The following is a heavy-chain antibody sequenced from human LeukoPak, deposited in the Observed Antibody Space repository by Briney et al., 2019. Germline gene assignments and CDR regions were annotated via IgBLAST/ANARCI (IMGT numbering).Heavy chain of an antibody. J-gene: IGHJ6*04. Sequence: GGSLRLSCAASGCTFGSYEMNWVRQAPGKGLEWVSSISTSSSYIYYADSVKGRFTISRDNAKNSLYLQMNSLRAEDTAVYYCAELGITMIGGVWGKGTTVTISS. V-gene: IGHV3-21*01. D-gene: IGHD3-10*02. CDR1: GCTFGSYE. CDR2: ISTSSSYI. CDR3: AELGITMIGGV.